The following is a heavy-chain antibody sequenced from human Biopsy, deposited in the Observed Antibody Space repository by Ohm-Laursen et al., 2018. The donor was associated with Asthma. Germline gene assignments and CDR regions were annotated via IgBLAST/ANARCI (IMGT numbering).Heavy chain of an antibody. V-gene: IGHV4-4*02. D-gene: IGHD5-24*01. Sequence: SDTLSLTCAVSGGSISSSNWWSWVRQPPGKRLEWIGEIYHSGSTYYNPSLKSRVTISVDRSKNQFSLKLSSVTAADTAVYYCARVKDGYNFDYWGQGTLVTVSS. CDR2: IYHSGST. CDR1: GGSISSSNW. CDR3: ARVKDGYNFDY. J-gene: IGHJ4*02.